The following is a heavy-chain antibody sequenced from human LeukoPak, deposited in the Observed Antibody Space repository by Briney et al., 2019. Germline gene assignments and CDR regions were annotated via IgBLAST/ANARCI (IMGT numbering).Heavy chain of an antibody. J-gene: IGHJ4*02. CDR3: AKDKDYYDSSGNFGNPTVFDY. V-gene: IGHV3-23*01. Sequence: PGGALRPSCAASGFTFNSYAMDWVRQAPGKGLEWVSAISGSGGSTYYADSMKGRFTISRDNSKNTLYLQVNSLRAEDTAVYYCAKDKDYYDSSGNFGNPTVFDYWGQGTLVTVSS. CDR2: ISGSGGST. D-gene: IGHD3-22*01. CDR1: GFTFNSYA.